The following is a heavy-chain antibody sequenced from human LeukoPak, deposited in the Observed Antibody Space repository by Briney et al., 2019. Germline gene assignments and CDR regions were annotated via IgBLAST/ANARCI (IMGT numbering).Heavy chain of an antibody. J-gene: IGHJ3*02. CDR3: ARDSSSIAARIDAFDI. CDR1: GFTFSSYG. D-gene: IGHD6-6*01. CDR2: ISSSSSYI. V-gene: IGHV3-21*01. Sequence: PGGSLRLSCAASGFTFSSYGMHWVRQAPGKGLEWVSSISSSSSYIYYADSVKGRFTISRDNAKNSLYLQMNSLRAEDTAVYYCARDSSSIAARIDAFDIWGQGTMVTVSS.